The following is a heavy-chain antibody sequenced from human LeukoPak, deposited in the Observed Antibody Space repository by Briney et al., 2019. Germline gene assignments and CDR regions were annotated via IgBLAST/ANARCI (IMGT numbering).Heavy chain of an antibody. CDR3: ARYSGWFYFDY. CDR2: IYYSGST. D-gene: IGHD6-19*01. Sequence: SETLSLTCTVSGGSISSSGYYWGWIRQPPGKGLEWIGSIYYSGSTYYNPSLKSRVTISLDTSKNQFSLQLNSVTPEDTALYFCARYSGWFYFDYWGQGTLVTVSS. J-gene: IGHJ4*02. CDR1: GGSISSSGYY. V-gene: IGHV4-39*01.